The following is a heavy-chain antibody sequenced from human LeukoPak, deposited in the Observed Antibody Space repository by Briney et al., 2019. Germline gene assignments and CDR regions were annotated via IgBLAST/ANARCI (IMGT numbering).Heavy chain of an antibody. V-gene: IGHV1-46*01. CDR2: INPSGGST. Sequence: ASVKVSCKASGYTLTSYYMHWVRQAPGQGLEWMGIINPSGGSTSYAQKFQGRVTMTRDTSTSTVYMELSSLRSEDTAVYYCARGSSSSSSGARTHDYWGQGTLVTVSS. J-gene: IGHJ4*02. CDR1: GYTLTSYY. D-gene: IGHD6-6*01. CDR3: ARGSSSSSSGARTHDY.